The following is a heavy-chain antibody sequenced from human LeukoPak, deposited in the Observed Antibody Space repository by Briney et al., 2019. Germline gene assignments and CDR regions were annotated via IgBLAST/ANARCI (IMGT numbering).Heavy chain of an antibody. CDR2: ISAYNGNT. D-gene: IGHD6-13*01. CDR1: GGTFSSYA. CDR3: ARDRTSSSWPDDAFDI. J-gene: IGHJ3*02. V-gene: IGHV1-18*01. Sequence: ASVKVSRKASGGTFSSYAISWVRQAPGQGLEWMGWISAYNGNTNYAQKLQGRVTMTTDTSTSTAYMELRSLRSDDTAVYYCARDRTSSSWPDDAFDIWGQGTMVTVSS.